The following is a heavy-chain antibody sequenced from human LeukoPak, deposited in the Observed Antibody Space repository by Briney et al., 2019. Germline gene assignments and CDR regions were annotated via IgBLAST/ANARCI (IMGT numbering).Heavy chain of an antibody. D-gene: IGHD2-2*01. CDR2: INPNSGGT. CDR3: ARDYCRSTSCPPGY. J-gene: IGHJ4*02. V-gene: IGHV1-2*02. CDR1: GYTFTGYY. Sequence: GASVKVSCKASGYTFTGYYMHWVRQAPGQGLEWVGWINPNSGGTNYAQKFQGRVTMTRDTSISTAYMELSRLRSDDTAVYYCARDYCRSTSCPPGYWGQGTLVTVSS.